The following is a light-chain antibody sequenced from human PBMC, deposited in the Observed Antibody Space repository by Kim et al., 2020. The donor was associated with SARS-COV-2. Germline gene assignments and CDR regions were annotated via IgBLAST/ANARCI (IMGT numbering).Light chain of an antibody. CDR3: QHYNSYPYT. Sequence: IHMTQTPSTLSASVGDSVTITCRASQCISDWLAWYQQKPGKAPNLLIYKASTLESGVPSRFSGIGSGTEFSLTIASLQPDDFATYYCQHYNSYPYTFGQGTKVDIK. CDR2: KAS. V-gene: IGKV1-5*03. J-gene: IGKJ2*01. CDR1: QCISDW.